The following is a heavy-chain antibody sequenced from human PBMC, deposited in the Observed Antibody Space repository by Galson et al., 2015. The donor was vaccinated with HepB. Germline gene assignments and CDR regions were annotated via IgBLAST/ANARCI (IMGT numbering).Heavy chain of an antibody. CDR3: ARGDGDLVVVYFDY. J-gene: IGHJ4*02. CDR2: IWYDGSNK. Sequence: SLRLSCAAPGFTFSSYGMHWVRQAPGKGLEWVAVIWYDGSNKYYADSVKGRFTISRDNSKNTLYLQMNSLRAEDTAVYYCARGDGDLVVVYFDYWGQGTLVTVSS. D-gene: IGHD2-2*01. V-gene: IGHV3-33*01. CDR1: GFTFSSYG.